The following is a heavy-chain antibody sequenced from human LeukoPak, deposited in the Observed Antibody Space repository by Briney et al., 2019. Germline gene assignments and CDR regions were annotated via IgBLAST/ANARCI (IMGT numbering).Heavy chain of an antibody. CDR2: IYHSGST. CDR1: GYSISSGYY. V-gene: IGHV4-38-2*02. J-gene: IGHJ4*02. D-gene: IGHD3-3*01. CDR3: ARGIEEYDFWSGYHDY. Sequence: SETLSLTCTVSGYSISSGYYWGWIRQPPGKGLEWIGSIYHSGSTYYNPSLKSRVTISVDTSKNQFSLKLSSVTAADTAVYYCARGIEEYDFWSGYHDYWGQGTLVTVSS.